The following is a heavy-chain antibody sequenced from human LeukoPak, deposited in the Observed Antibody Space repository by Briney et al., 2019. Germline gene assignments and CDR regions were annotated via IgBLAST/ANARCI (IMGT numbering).Heavy chain of an antibody. Sequence: GGSLRLSCAASGFTFSDYWMHWVRQAPGKGLVWVSRINGDGSSTRYADSVKGRFTISKDHAKNTVYLQMDRLRAEDTAVYFCARGWFSDYVNYYYYIDVWGKGTTVTVSS. CDR3: ARGWFSDYVNYYYYIDV. D-gene: IGHD4-17*01. J-gene: IGHJ6*03. CDR2: INGDGSST. CDR1: GFTFSDYW. V-gene: IGHV3-74*01.